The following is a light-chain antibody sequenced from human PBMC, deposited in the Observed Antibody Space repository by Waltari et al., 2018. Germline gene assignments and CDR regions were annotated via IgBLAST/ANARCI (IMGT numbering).Light chain of an antibody. CDR1: SSGVGVYLY. CDR2: DGA. CDR3: CSLTGRYTSVV. J-gene: IGLJ3*02. V-gene: IGLV2-11*01. Sequence: QSALTQPRSVSGSPGQSVTISCAGTSSGVGVYLYVSWFQQYSGKAPKLIIYDGANRPSGVPDRFSGSRSDNTASLTISGLQHEDEADYYCCSLTGRYTSVVFGGGTKLTVL.